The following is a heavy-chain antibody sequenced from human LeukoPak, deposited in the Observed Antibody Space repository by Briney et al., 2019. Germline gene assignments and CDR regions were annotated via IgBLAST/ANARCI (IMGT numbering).Heavy chain of an antibody. CDR3: ARGRPSYYYYGMDV. Sequence: PGASVKVSCKASGYTFTSYDINWVRQATGQGLEWMGWMNPNSGNTGYAQKFQGRVTMTRNTSISTAYMELSSLRSEDTAVYYCARGRPSYYYYGMDVWGKGTTVTVSS. CDR1: GYTFTSYD. V-gene: IGHV1-8*01. CDR2: MNPNSGNT. J-gene: IGHJ6*04.